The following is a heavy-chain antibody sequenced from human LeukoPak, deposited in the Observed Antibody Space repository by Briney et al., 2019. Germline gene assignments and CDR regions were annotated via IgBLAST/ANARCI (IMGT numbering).Heavy chain of an antibody. D-gene: IGHD3-22*01. CDR3: VRGHMIVGR. CDR1: GGSISSYY. CDR2: VNYSGST. V-gene: IGHV4-59*01. J-gene: IGHJ4*02. Sequence: SETLSLTCTVSGGSISSYYWNWVRQPPGKGLEWIGYVNYSGSTNYNPSLKSRVTISVDTSKNQYSLKLRSVTAADTAVYYCVRGHMIVGRWGQGTLVTVSS.